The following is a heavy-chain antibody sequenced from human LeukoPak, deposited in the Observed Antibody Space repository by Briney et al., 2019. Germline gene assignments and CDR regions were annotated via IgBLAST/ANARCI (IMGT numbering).Heavy chain of an antibody. D-gene: IGHD3-10*01. Sequence: PSETLSLTCTVSVGSISSYYWSWIRQPAGKGLEWIGRIYTNGNTNYNPSLKSRVTMSVDTSKNQFSLKLSSVTAADTAVYYCARRRITMVRGVIDYWGQGTLVTVSS. J-gene: IGHJ4*02. V-gene: IGHV4-4*07. CDR1: VGSISSYY. CDR3: ARRRITMVRGVIDY. CDR2: IYTNGNT.